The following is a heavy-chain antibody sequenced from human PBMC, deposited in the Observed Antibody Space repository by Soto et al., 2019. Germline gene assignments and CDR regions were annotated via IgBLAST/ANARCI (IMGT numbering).Heavy chain of an antibody. CDR3: ARPRDGYNYPYYYGMDV. CDR1: GGTFSSYA. V-gene: IGHV1-69*13. J-gene: IGHJ6*02. Sequence: SVKVSCKASGGTFSSYAISWVRQAPGQGLEWMGGIIPIFGTANYAQKFQGRVTITADESTSTAYMELSSLRSEDTAVYYCARPRDGYNYPYYYGMDVWGQGTTVTVSS. D-gene: IGHD5-12*01. CDR2: IIPIFGTA.